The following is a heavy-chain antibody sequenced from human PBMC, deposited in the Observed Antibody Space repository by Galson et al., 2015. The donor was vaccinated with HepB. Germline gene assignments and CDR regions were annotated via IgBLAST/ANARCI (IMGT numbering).Heavy chain of an antibody. CDR3: ARDGVSYYDFWSGYSLEGYYYYMDV. J-gene: IGHJ6*03. D-gene: IGHD3-3*01. V-gene: IGHV1-18*01. CDR1: GYTFTSYG. Sequence: SVKVSCKASGYTFTSYGISWVRQAPGQGLEWMGWISAYNGNTNYAQKLQGRVTMTTDTSTSTAYMELRSLRSDDTAVYYCARDGVSYYDFWSGYSLEGYYYYMDVWGKGTTVTVSS. CDR2: ISAYNGNT.